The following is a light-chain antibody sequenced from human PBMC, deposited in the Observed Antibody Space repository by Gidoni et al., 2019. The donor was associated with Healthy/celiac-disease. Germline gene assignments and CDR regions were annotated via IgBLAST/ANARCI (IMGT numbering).Light chain of an antibody. CDR1: QSVSSY. CDR3: QQRSNCPPYT. Sequence: EIVLTQSPATLSLSPGERATLSCRASQSVSSYLAWYQQKPGQAPRLLIYDASNSATGIPATFSGSGSGTDFTLTISSLEPEDFAVYYCQQRSNCPPYTFGHGTKLEIK. CDR2: DAS. V-gene: IGKV3-11*01. J-gene: IGKJ2*01.